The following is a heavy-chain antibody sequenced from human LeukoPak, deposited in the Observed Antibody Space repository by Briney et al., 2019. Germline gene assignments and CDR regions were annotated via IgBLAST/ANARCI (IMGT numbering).Heavy chain of an antibody. CDR1: GGSISSGGYY. J-gene: IGHJ6*02. CDR3: ARDNVSVLDV. D-gene: IGHD2-8*01. V-gene: IGHV4-31*03. Sequence: PSETLSLNCTVSGGSISSGGYYWSWIRQHPGKGLEWIGYIYYSGTTYYNPSLKSRVTISVHTSKNQFSLKLSSVTAADTAVYYCARDNVSVLDVWGQGTTVTVSS. CDR2: IYYSGTT.